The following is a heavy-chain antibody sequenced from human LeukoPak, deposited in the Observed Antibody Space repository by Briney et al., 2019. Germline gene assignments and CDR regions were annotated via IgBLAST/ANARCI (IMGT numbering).Heavy chain of an antibody. CDR2: IWNDGSNN. J-gene: IGHJ4*02. CDR1: GFIFSIYG. V-gene: IGHV3-33*01. Sequence: PGGSLRLSCEASGFIFSIYGMHWVRQSPGKGLEWVAVIWNDGSNNYYADSVKGRFTISRDNSKNTLFLQMNSLRAEDTAVYYCARASGSYDYWGQGTLVTVSS. CDR3: ARASGSYDY. D-gene: IGHD1-26*01.